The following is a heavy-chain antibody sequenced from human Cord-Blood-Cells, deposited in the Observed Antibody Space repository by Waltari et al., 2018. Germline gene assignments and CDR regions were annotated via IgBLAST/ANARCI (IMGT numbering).Heavy chain of an antibody. CDR1: GFTVSSNY. D-gene: IGHD6-13*01. CDR2: IYRGGSK. V-gene: IGHV3-53*01. Sequence: DVQLVESGGGLIQPGGSLRLSCASSGFTVSSNYMSWVRQATGKGLEGVSVIYRGGSKYDGESVKGRFTICRDNSKNTLYLQMNSLRAEDTAVYYCAGDIAAAEPVDDYWGQGTLVTVSS. CDR3: AGDIAAAEPVDDY. J-gene: IGHJ4*02.